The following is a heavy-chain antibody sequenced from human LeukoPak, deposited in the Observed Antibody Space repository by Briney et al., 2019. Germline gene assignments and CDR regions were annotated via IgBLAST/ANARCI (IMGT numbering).Heavy chain of an antibody. Sequence: ASVKVSCKASGYTFTSYGISWVRQAPGQGLEWMGWISAYNGNTNYAQKLQGRVTMTTDTSTSTAYMELRSLRSDDTAVYYCARLAAWSGSYLGPDYWGQGTLVTVSS. CDR2: ISAYNGNT. V-gene: IGHV1-18*01. J-gene: IGHJ4*02. CDR1: GYTFTSYG. D-gene: IGHD1-26*01. CDR3: ARLAAWSGSYLGPDY.